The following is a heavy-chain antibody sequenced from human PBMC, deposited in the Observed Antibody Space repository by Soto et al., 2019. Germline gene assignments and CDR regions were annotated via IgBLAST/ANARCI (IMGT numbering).Heavy chain of an antibody. CDR1: GYSFTSYW. J-gene: IGHJ6*02. Sequence: GESLKISCKGSGYSFTSYWISWVRQMPGKGLEWMGRIDPSDSYTNYSPSFQGHVTISADKSINTAYLQWSSLKASDTAMYYCARHRSVAAAGIYYYYGMDVWGQGTTVTVSS. CDR2: IDPSDSYT. CDR3: ARHRSVAAAGIYYYYGMDV. V-gene: IGHV5-10-1*01. D-gene: IGHD6-13*01.